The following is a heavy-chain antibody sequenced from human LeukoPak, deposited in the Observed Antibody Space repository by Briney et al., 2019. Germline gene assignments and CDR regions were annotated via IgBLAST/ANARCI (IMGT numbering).Heavy chain of an antibody. CDR3: ARLAVAGIYYFDY. Sequence: ASVKVSCKASGYTFTGYYMHWVRQAPGQGLEWMGWINPNSGGTNYAQKFQGRVTMTRDTSISTAYMELSGLRSDDTAVYYCARLAVAGIYYFDYWGQGTLVTVSS. D-gene: IGHD6-19*01. CDR1: GYTFTGYY. J-gene: IGHJ4*02. CDR2: INPNSGGT. V-gene: IGHV1-2*02.